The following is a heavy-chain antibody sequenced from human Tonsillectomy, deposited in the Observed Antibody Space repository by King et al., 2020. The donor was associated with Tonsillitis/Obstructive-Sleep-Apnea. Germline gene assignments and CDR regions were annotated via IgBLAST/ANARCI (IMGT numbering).Heavy chain of an antibody. CDR2: IIPVFVTP. CDR3: ARGSRTTEYYYYHYMDV. Sequence: QLVQSGAEVKKPGSSVRVSCKPSGGTFNTYPIIWVRQAPGQGLEWMGGIIPVFVTPNYAQKFHGRVTITADESTSTAYMELSSLRSEDTAVYYCARGSRTTEYYYYHYMDVWGKGTTVTVSS. V-gene: IGHV1-69*12. J-gene: IGHJ6*03. D-gene: IGHD4-11*01. CDR1: GGTFNTYP.